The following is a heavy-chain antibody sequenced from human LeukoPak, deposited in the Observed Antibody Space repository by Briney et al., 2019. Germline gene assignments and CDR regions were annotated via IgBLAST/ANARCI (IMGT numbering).Heavy chain of an antibody. V-gene: IGHV3-21*01. Sequence: GGSLRLSCAASGFTFSSYTMNWVRQAPGKGLEWVSSISGSSRHKYYADSVKGRFTISRDNAKNSLYLQMNSLRAEDTAVYYCARTANFAAGYYIDYWGQGTLVNVSS. J-gene: IGHJ4*02. CDR1: GFTFSSYT. CDR2: ISGSSRHK. CDR3: ARTANFAAGYYIDY. D-gene: IGHD6-13*01.